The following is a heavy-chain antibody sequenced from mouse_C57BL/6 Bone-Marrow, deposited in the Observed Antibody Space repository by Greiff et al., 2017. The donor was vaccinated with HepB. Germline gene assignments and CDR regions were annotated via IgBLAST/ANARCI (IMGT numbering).Heavy chain of an antibody. D-gene: IGHD1-1*01. Sequence: QVQLQQPGAELVRPGSSVKLSCKASGYTFTSYWMDWVKQRPGQGLEWIGNIYPSDSETHYNQKFKDKATLTVDKSSSTAYIQLSSLTSEDSAVYYCARSHYGSSYVYYWGQGTTLTVSS. CDR3: ARSHYGSSYVYY. CDR1: GYTFTSYW. J-gene: IGHJ2*01. CDR2: IYPSDSET. V-gene: IGHV1-61*01.